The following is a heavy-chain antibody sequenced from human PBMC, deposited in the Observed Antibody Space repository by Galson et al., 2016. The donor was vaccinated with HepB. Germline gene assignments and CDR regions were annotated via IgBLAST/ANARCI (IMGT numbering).Heavy chain of an antibody. V-gene: IGHV3-33*01. J-gene: IGHJ4*01. Sequence: VAVTWFDGNYKDYAESVKGRITVSRDNTKNTLSLQLDSLRAEDTAVYHCARSREYFGSGSYLDYWGQGTLVIVSS. D-gene: IGHD3-10*01. CDR3: ARSREYFGSGSYLDY. CDR2: TWFDGNYK.